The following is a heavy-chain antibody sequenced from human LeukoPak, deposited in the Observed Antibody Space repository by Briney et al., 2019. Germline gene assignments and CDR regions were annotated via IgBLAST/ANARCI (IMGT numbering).Heavy chain of an antibody. CDR3: ARDGGSYYFDY. V-gene: IGHV4-59*01. J-gene: IGHJ4*02. D-gene: IGHD1-26*01. CDR2: IYYSGST. CDR1: GGSISSYY. Sequence: SETLSLTCTVSGGSISSYYWSWIRQPPGKGLEWIGYIYYSGSTNYNPSLKSRVTISVDTSKNQFSLKLSSVTAADTAVYYCARDGGSYYFDYWGQGTLVTVSS.